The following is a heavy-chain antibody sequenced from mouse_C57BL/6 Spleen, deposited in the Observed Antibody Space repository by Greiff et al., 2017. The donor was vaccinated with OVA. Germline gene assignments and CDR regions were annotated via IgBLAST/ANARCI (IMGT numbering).Heavy chain of an antibody. CDR2: ISSGGSYT. Sequence: EVMLVESGGDLVKPGGSLKLSCAASGFTFSSYGMSWVRQTPDKRLEWVATISSGGSYTYYPDSVKGRFTISRDNAKNTLYLQMSSLKSEDTAMYYCARLGGNHWYFDVWGTGTTVTVSS. CDR1: GFTFSSYG. V-gene: IGHV5-6*01. D-gene: IGHD2-1*01. J-gene: IGHJ1*03. CDR3: ARLGGNHWYFDV.